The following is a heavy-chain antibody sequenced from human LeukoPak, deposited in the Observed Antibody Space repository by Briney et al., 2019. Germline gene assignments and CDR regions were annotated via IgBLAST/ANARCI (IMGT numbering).Heavy chain of an antibody. Sequence: ASVKVSCKASGYTFTSYGISWVRQAPGQGLEWMGWISAYNGNTNYAQKLQGRVTMTTDTSTSTAYMELRSLRSDDTAVYYCARDRKRRVGATVYYYYYYMDVWGKGTTVTIFS. CDR2: ISAYNGNT. J-gene: IGHJ6*03. CDR1: GYTFTSYG. CDR3: ARDRKRRVGATVYYYYYYMDV. D-gene: IGHD1-26*01. V-gene: IGHV1-18*01.